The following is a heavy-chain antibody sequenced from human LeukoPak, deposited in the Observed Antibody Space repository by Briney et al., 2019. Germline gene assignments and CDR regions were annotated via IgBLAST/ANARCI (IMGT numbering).Heavy chain of an antibody. Sequence: GGSLRLSCAASGFTFSSYGMHWVRQAPGKGLEWVAFIRYDGSNKYYADSVKGRFTISRDNSKNTLYLQMNSLRAEDTAVYYCAKEPPYDSSGYDDYYMDVWGKGTTVTISS. CDR2: IRYDGSNK. J-gene: IGHJ6*03. CDR1: GFTFSSYG. D-gene: IGHD3-22*01. V-gene: IGHV3-30*02. CDR3: AKEPPYDSSGYDDYYMDV.